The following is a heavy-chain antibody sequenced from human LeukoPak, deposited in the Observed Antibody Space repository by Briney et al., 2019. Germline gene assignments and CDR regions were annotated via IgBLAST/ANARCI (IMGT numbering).Heavy chain of an antibody. Sequence: PGGSLRLSCAASGSTFSSYWMHWVRQAPGKGLVWVSRINSDGSSTSYADSVKGRFTISRDNAKNTLYLQMNSLGAEDTAVYYCARGRITIFGVVTEIFDYWGQGTLITVSS. J-gene: IGHJ4*02. CDR2: INSDGSST. CDR3: ARGRITIFGVVTEIFDY. D-gene: IGHD3-3*01. CDR1: GSTFSSYW. V-gene: IGHV3-74*01.